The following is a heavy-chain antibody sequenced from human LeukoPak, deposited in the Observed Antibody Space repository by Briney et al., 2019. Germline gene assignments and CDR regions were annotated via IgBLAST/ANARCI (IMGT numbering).Heavy chain of an antibody. D-gene: IGHD3-22*01. CDR1: GFTFSVYD. J-gene: IGHJ5*02. CDR3: ARASYYSDITGPWWFDP. V-gene: IGHV3-11*06. CDR2: ISSSSTYT. Sequence: GGSLRLSCAASGFTFSVYDMSWLRQAPGKGLECVSYISSSSTYTDYAVSVKGRFTISRDNAKNSLYLQMNSLRAADTAVYYCARASYYSDITGPWWFDPWGQGTLVTVSS.